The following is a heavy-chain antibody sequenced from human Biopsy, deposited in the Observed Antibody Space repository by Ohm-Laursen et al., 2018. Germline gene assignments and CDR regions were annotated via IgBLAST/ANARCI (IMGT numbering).Heavy chain of an antibody. Sequence: SLRLSCSASGYRFDNTGMHWVRQGPGKGLEWVAGISWSSDSITYAKSVTGRFTISRDNGENSLYLQMNSLRPEDTALYYCTKNTQWEGSGYLDAFHIWGHGAMVTVSS. CDR2: ISWSSDSI. D-gene: IGHD3-22*01. CDR1: GYRFDNTG. CDR3: TKNTQWEGSGYLDAFHI. V-gene: IGHV3-9*01. J-gene: IGHJ3*02.